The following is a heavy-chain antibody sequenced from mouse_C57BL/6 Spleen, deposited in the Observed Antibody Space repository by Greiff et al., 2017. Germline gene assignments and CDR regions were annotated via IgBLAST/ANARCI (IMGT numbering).Heavy chain of an antibody. CDR2: IYPGSGST. CDR1: GYTFPSYW. V-gene: IGHV1-55*01. CDR3: ARGRLAYYSNYEFAY. D-gene: IGHD2-5*01. Sequence: VQLQQPGAELVKPGASVKMSCKASGYTFPSYWITWVKQRPGQGLEWIGDIYPGSGSTNYNEKFKSKATLTVDTSSSTAYMQLSSLTSEDSAVYYCARGRLAYYSNYEFAYWGQGTLVTVSA. J-gene: IGHJ3*01.